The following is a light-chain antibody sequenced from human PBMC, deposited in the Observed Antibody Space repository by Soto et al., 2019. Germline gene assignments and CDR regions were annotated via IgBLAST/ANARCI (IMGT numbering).Light chain of an antibody. V-gene: IGKV3-11*01. CDR3: QQRKYWPPLT. J-gene: IGKJ4*01. Sequence: VLTQSPDTLSFSPGERATLSCMAIADVNIYLALYQQKPDQAPRLLIYDASNRATGIPARFSGSGSGTDFTLTISSLEPEDFAVYYCQQRKYWPPLTFGGGTKVELK. CDR2: DAS. CDR1: ADVNIY.